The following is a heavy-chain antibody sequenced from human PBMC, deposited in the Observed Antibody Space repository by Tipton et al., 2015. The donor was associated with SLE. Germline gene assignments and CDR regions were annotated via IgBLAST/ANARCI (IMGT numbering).Heavy chain of an antibody. V-gene: IGHV3-43*01. CDR1: GFTFDDYT. D-gene: IGHD7-27*01. J-gene: IGHJ4*02. CDR3: AKDGGTGDSFDY. Sequence: SLRLSCAASGFTFDDYTMHWVRQAPGKGLEWVSLISWDGGSTYYADSVKGRFAISRDNSKNSLYLQMNSLRTEDTALYYCAKDGGTGDSFDYRGQGTLVTVSS. CDR2: ISWDGGST.